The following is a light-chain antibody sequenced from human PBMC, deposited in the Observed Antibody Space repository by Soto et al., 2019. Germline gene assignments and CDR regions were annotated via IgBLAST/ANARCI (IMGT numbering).Light chain of an antibody. Sequence: IVLTQSPGTLSLSPGERATLSCRASQSVSNNYLAWYQRKPGQAPWLLIYGASNRATGIPARFSGSGSGTDFTLTISRLEPQEFAVYYCQQYGTSRTFGQGTKVDIK. CDR2: GAS. CDR1: QSVSNNY. J-gene: IGKJ1*01. V-gene: IGKV3-20*01. CDR3: QQYGTSRT.